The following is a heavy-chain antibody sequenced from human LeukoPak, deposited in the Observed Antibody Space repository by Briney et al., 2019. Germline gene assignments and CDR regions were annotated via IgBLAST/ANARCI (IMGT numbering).Heavy chain of an antibody. CDR3: ARRPSYYYYGMDV. J-gene: IGHJ6*02. CDR1: GGSISSGDYY. V-gene: IGHV4-30-4*01. CDR2: IYYSGNT. Sequence: PSETLSLTCTVSGGSISSGDYYWSWIRQPPGKGLEWIGYIYYSGNTYYNASLKSRVTISADTSKNQFSLKLSSVTAADTAVYFCARRPSYYYYGMDVWGQGTTSPSP.